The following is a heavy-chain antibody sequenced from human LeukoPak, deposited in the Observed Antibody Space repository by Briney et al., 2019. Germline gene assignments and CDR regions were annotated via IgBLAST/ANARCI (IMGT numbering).Heavy chain of an antibody. D-gene: IGHD2-15*01. CDR3: ARDSPGYCSGGSCYGLDY. Sequence: GGSLRLSRAASGFTFSSYSMNWVRQAPGKGLEWVSSISSSSSYIYYADSVKGRFTISRDNAKNSLCLQMNSLRAEDTAVYYCARDSPGYCSGGSCYGLDYWGQGTLVTVSS. CDR2: ISSSSSYI. J-gene: IGHJ4*02. V-gene: IGHV3-21*01. CDR1: GFTFSSYS.